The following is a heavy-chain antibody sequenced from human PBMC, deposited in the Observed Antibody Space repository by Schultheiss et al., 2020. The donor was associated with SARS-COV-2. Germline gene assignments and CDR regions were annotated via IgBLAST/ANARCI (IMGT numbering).Heavy chain of an antibody. D-gene: IGHD3-10*01. J-gene: IGHJ4*02. Sequence: SETLSLTCAVYGGSFSGYYWSWIRQPPGKGLEWIGEINHSGSTNYNPSLKSRVTISVDTSKNQFSLKLSSVTAADTAVYYCARKTMVRGVIPAIYFDYWGQGTLVTVSS. CDR2: INHSGST. CDR3: ARKTMVRGVIPAIYFDY. V-gene: IGHV4-34*01. CDR1: GGSFSGYY.